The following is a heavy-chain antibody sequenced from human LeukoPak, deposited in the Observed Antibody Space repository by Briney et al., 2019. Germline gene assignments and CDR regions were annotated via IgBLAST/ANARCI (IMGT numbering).Heavy chain of an antibody. D-gene: IGHD3-22*01. J-gene: IGHJ4*02. V-gene: IGHV3-49*04. CDR3: TGLYYFDASALGY. Sequence: GGSLRLSCTASGFTFGDYSMGWVRQAPGKGLECVGFIRSKAYGGTTEYAASVKGRSTISRDDSKSIAYLQMNSLKTEDTAVYYCTGLYYFDASALGYWGQGTLVTVSS. CDR1: GFTFGDYS. CDR2: IRSKAYGGTT.